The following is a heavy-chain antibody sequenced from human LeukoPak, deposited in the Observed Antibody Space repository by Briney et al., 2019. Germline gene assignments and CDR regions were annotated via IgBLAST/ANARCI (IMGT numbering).Heavy chain of an antibody. CDR1: GGSISSSSYY. V-gene: IGHV4-61*02. J-gene: IGHJ3*02. D-gene: IGHD3-16*01. CDR2: IYTSGST. CDR3: ARDGGYAFDI. Sequence: SETLSLTCTVSGGSISSSSYYWSWIRQPAGKGLEWIGRIYTSGSTNYNPSLKSRVTMSVDTSKNQFSLKLSSVTAADTAVYYCARDGGYAFDIWGQGTMVTVSS.